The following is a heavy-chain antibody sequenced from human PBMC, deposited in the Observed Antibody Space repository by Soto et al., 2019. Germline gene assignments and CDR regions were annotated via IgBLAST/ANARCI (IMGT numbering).Heavy chain of an antibody. D-gene: IGHD6-19*01. CDR1: GGSITSSLDY. CDR3: VSHRNYIVVSGSFFDY. Sequence: PSETLSLTCTVSGGSITSSLDYWGWVRQSPGKGLEWIESIYYSGSTHYNPSLKSRVTVSVDTSKNQFSLKLTSVTAADTAVYFCVSHRNYIVVSGSFFDYWSQGTLVTVSS. CDR2: IYYSGST. V-gene: IGHV4-39*01. J-gene: IGHJ4*02.